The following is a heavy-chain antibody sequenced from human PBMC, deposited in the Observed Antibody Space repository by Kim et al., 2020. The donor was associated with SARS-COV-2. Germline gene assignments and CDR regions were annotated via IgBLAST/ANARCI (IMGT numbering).Heavy chain of an antibody. V-gene: IGHV3-74*01. CDR2: GSST. CDR3: FPDNPPKT. Sequence: GSSTSYEDTVKGRFNNSRDNAKNTLYLQMNSLRAEDTAVYYCFPDNPPKTWGQGTLVTVSS. J-gene: IGHJ5*02.